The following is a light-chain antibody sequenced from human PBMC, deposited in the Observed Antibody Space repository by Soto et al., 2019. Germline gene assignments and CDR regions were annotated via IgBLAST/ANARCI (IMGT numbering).Light chain of an antibody. CDR1: QSVSSN. Sequence: EIVMTQSPATLSVSPGERATLSCRASQSVSSNLAWYQQKPGQAPRLLIYGASTRATGIPARFSGSGSGTEFTLTIRRLQSEDFAVYYCQQYNNWPLFGPGTKVDIK. V-gene: IGKV3-15*01. CDR2: GAS. CDR3: QQYNNWPL. J-gene: IGKJ3*01.